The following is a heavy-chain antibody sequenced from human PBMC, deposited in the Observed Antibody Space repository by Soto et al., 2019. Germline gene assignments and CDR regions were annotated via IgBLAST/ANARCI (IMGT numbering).Heavy chain of an antibody. Sequence: GASVKVSCKASGVTFSSYAISWVRQAPGQGLEWMGGIIPIFGTANYAQKFQGRVTITADESTSTAYMELSSLRSEDTAVYYCARDGRYCSSTSCYYLYWGQGTLVTVSS. CDR1: GVTFSSYA. CDR2: IIPIFGTA. J-gene: IGHJ4*02. D-gene: IGHD2-2*01. CDR3: ARDGRYCSSTSCYYLY. V-gene: IGHV1-69*13.